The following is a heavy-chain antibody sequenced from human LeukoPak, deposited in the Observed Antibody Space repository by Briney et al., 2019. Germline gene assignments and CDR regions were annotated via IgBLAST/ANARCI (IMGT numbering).Heavy chain of an antibody. D-gene: IGHD2-2*01. J-gene: IGHJ4*02. V-gene: IGHV4-34*01. CDR3: ARGHQLPSLYYFDY. CDR1: GGSFSGYY. CDR2: INHSGST. Sequence: SETLSLTCAVYGGSFSGYYWSWIRQPPGKGLEWIGEINHSGSTNYNPSLKSRVTISVDTSKNQFSLKLSSVTAADTAVYYCARGHQLPSLYYFDYWGQGTLVTVSS.